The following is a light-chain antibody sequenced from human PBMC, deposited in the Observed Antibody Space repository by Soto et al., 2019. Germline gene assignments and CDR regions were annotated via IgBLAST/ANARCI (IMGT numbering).Light chain of an antibody. CDR1: SSDVGYYNL. J-gene: IGLJ2*01. CDR3: CSYAGVRTVI. V-gene: IGLV2-23*02. Sequence: QSALTQPASVSGSPGQSITISCTGTSSDVGYYNLVSWYQQHPGKAPKLIISGVSERPSGVSARFSGSKSGNTASLTISGLQAEDEADYYCCSYAGVRTVIFGGGTQLTVL. CDR2: GVS.